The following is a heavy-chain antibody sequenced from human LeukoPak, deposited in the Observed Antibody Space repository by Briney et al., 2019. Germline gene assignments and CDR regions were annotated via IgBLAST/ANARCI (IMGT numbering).Heavy chain of an antibody. CDR2: ISAYNGNT. CDR1: GYTFTSYG. V-gene: IGHV1-18*01. D-gene: IGHD6-13*01. CDR3: ARDPYSSSWPPFILYDY. J-gene: IGHJ4*02. Sequence: ASVKVSCKASGYTFTSYGISWVRQAPGQGLEWMGWISAYNGNTNYAQKLQGRVTMTTDTSTSTAYMELRSLRSDDTAVYYCARDPYSSSWPPFILYDYWGQGTLVTVSS.